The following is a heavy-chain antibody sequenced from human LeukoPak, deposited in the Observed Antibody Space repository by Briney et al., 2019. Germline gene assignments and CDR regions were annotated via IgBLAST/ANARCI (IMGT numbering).Heavy chain of an antibody. D-gene: IGHD2-15*01. J-gene: IGHJ4*02. Sequence: PGGSLRLSCAASGFTFDDYAMHWVRQAPGKGLEWVSGISWNSGSIGYADSVKGRFTISRDNAKNSLYLQMNSLRAEDTALYYCAKGYCSGGSCRYGGYYFDYWGQGTLVTVSS. CDR1: GFTFDDYA. V-gene: IGHV3-9*01. CDR2: ISWNSGSI. CDR3: AKGYCSGGSCRYGGYYFDY.